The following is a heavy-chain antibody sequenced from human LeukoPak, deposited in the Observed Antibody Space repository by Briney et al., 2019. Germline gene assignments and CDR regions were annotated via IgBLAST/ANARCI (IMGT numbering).Heavy chain of an antibody. V-gene: IGHV4-4*02. D-gene: IGHD4-17*01. Sequence: TLSXTXAVSGGSXSSSHWWSWVRQPPGKGLEWIGEIYHSGSTHYNPSLKSRVTMSVDTSKNQFSLTLNSVTAADTGVYYCARWTTVTRAFDLWGQGTLVTVSS. CDR2: IYHSGST. CDR1: GGSXSSSHW. J-gene: IGHJ4*02. CDR3: ARWTTVTRAFDL.